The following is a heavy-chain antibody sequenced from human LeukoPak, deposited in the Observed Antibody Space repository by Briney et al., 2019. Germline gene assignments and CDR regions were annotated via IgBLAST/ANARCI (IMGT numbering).Heavy chain of an antibody. Sequence: GGSLRRSCAASGFTFSCYSMNWVRQAPGKGLEWVSFISSSSAYISYTDSVKGRFTISRDNAKNSLYLQMNSLRAEDTSVYYLAKKMDDAFDIGSQGTMVTVPS. CDR3: AKKMDDAFDI. CDR2: ISSSSAYI. CDR1: GFTFSCYS. V-gene: IGHV3-21*01. J-gene: IGHJ3*02. D-gene: IGHD5-12*01.